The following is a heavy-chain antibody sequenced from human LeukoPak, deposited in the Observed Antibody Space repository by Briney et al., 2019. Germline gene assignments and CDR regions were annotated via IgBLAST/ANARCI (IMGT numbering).Heavy chain of an antibody. CDR1: GGSISSGDYY. J-gene: IGHJ5*02. V-gene: IGHV4-30-4*01. CDR3: AREIPSPYNWFDP. Sequence: SETLSLTCTVSGGSISSGDYYWSWIRQPPGKGLEWIGYIYYSGSTYYNPSLKSRVTISVDTSKNQFSLKLSSVTAADTAVYYCAREIPSPYNWFDPWGQGTLVTVS. CDR2: IYYSGST.